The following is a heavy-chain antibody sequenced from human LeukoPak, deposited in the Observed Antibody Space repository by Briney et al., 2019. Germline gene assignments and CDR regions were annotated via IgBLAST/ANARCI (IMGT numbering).Heavy chain of an antibody. V-gene: IGHV3-53*01. CDR3: ASGSGSYRTPYYYMDV. CDR1: GFTVSSNY. CDR2: IYSGGST. Sequence: TGGSLRLSCVASGFTVSSNYMSWVRQAPGRGLEWVSVIYSGGSTYYEDSVKGRFTISRDNSKNTLYLQMNSLRAEDTAVYYCASGSGSYRTPYYYMDVWGTGTTVTVSS. J-gene: IGHJ6*03. D-gene: IGHD3-10*01.